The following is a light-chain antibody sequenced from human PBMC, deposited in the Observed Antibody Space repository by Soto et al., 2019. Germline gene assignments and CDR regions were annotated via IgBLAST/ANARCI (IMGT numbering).Light chain of an antibody. V-gene: IGKV3-15*01. CDR1: QSVSSN. CDR2: GAS. CDR3: QQYNNWGT. Sequence: EIVMTQSPATLSVSPGERATLSCRASQSVSSNLAWYQQKPGQAPRLLIYGASTRATGIPARFSGSGSGTEFTLTISSLQSEYFAVYYCQQYNNWGTFGHGTKVEIK. J-gene: IGKJ1*01.